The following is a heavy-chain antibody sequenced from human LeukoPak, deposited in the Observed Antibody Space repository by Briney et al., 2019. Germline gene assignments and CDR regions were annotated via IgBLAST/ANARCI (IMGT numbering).Heavy chain of an antibody. CDR1: GGSISSSSYY. Sequence: PSETLSLTCTVSGGSISSSSYYWGWIRQPPGKGLEWIGYIYCSGSTYYNPSLKSRVTISVDTSKNQFSLKLSSVTAADTAVYYCARDQGYDSSGYYLSGFDYWGQGTLVTVSS. D-gene: IGHD3-22*01. V-gene: IGHV4-30-4*08. CDR2: IYCSGST. CDR3: ARDQGYDSSGYYLSGFDY. J-gene: IGHJ4*02.